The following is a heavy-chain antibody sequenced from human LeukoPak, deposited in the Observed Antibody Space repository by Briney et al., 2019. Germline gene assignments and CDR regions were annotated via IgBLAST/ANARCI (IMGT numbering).Heavy chain of an antibody. V-gene: IGHV1-69*01. CDR3: ARGFRTMVRGVAFDY. Sequence: SVKVSCKASGGTFSSYAISWVRQAPGQGLEWMGGIIPIFGTANYAQKFQGRVTITADESTSTAYMELSSLRSEDTAVYYCARGFRTMVRGVAFDYWGQGTLVTVSS. J-gene: IGHJ4*02. D-gene: IGHD3-10*01. CDR1: GGTFSSYA. CDR2: IIPIFGTA.